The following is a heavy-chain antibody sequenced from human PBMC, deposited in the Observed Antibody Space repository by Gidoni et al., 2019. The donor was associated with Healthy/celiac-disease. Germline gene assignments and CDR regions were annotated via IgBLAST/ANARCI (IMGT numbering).Heavy chain of an antibody. CDR2: ISYDGSNK. V-gene: IGHV3-30*18. Sequence: VAVISYDGSNKYYADSVKGRFTISRDNSKNTLYLQMNSLRAEDTAVYYCAKVPPYSSGWEFDYWGQGTLVTVSS. J-gene: IGHJ4*02. CDR3: AKVPPYSSGWEFDY. D-gene: IGHD6-19*01.